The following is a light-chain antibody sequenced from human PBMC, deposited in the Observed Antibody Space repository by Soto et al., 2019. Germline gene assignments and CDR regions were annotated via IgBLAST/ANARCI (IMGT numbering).Light chain of an antibody. CDR3: QQYDTWPK. V-gene: IGKV3-15*01. CDR1: QSVSNN. CDR2: AAS. J-gene: IGKJ1*01. Sequence: EIVLTQSPGTLSLSPGERATLSCRASQSVSNNYLAWYQQKPGQAPRLLIYAASTRATGIPARFSGSGSGTEFTLTISSLQSEDFAVYYCQQYDTWPKFGQGTKVDIK.